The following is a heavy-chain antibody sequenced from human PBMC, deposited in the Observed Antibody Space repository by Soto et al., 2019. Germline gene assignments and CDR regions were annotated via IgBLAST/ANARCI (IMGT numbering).Heavy chain of an antibody. Sequence: GGSLRLSCAASGFTVSSNYMSWVRQAPGKGLEWVSVFYSGGSTYYADSVKGRFTISRDYSKNTLYLQMNSLRAEDTAVYYCAREGGYGGDSGHWYCELWGRGTLITVSS. CDR3: AREGGYGGDSGHWYCEL. CDR2: FYSGGST. D-gene: IGHD2-21*02. J-gene: IGHJ2*01. V-gene: IGHV3-53*01. CDR1: GFTVSSNY.